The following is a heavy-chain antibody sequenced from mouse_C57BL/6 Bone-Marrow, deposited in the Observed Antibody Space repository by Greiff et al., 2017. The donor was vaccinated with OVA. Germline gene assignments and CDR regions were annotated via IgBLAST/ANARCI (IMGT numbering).Heavy chain of an antibody. CDR1: GFTFSDYG. CDR2: ISNLAYSI. Sequence: EVKLMESGGGLVQPGGSLKLSCAASGFTFSDYGMAWVRQAPRKGPEWVAFISNLAYSIYYADTVTGRFTISREHAKNTLYLERSSLRSEDTAMYYCARLQNDYDGDYYAMDDWGQGTSVTVSS. J-gene: IGHJ4*01. V-gene: IGHV5-15*01. D-gene: IGHD2-4*01. CDR3: ARLQNDYDGDYYAMDD.